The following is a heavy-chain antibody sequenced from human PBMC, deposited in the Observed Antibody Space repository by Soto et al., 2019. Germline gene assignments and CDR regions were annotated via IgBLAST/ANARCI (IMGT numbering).Heavy chain of an antibody. V-gene: IGHV3-21*01. CDR1: GFTFSSYS. Sequence: GGSLRLSCAASGFTFSSYSMNWVRQAPGKGLEWVSSISSSSSYIYYADSVKGRFTISRDNAKNSLYLQMNSLRAEDTAVYYCARDYYDYVWGSYRNGGYYFDYWGQGTLVTVSS. CDR3: ARDYYDYVWGSYRNGGYYFDY. J-gene: IGHJ4*02. D-gene: IGHD3-16*02. CDR2: ISSSSSYI.